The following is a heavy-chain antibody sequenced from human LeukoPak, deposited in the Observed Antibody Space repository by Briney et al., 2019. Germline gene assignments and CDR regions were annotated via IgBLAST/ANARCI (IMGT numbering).Heavy chain of an antibody. CDR1: GYSISSGYY. J-gene: IGHJ3*02. V-gene: IGHV4-38-2*01. D-gene: IGHD5-18*01. CDR2: IYHSSST. CDR3: ARSPWIQLWLGAFDI. Sequence: SETLSLTCAVSGYSISSGYYWGWTRQPPGKGVEGIGSIYHSSSTSSNPSLKSRVTISVHPSKNQFSLKLSSVTAADTAVYYCARSPWIQLWLGAFDIWGQGTMVTVSS.